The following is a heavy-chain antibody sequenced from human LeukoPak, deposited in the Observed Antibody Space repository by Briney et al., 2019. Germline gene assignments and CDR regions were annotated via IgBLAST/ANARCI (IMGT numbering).Heavy chain of an antibody. CDR2: INPNSGGT. D-gene: IGHD5-24*01. V-gene: IGHV1-2*04. J-gene: IGHJ4*02. CDR3: ATGSDGYNVDY. Sequence: ASVKVSCKASGGTFSSYAISWVRQAPGQGLEWMGWINPNSGGTNYAQKFQGWVTMIRDTSISTAYMELSRLRSDDTAVYYCATGSDGYNVDYWGQGTLVTVSS. CDR1: GGTFSSYA.